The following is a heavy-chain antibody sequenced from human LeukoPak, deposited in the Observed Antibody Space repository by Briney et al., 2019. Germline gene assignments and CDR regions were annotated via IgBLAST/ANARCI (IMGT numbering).Heavy chain of an antibody. Sequence: PGRSLRLSCAASGFTFSSYAMHWVRQAPGKGLEWVAVISYDGGNKYYADSVKGRFTISRDNAKNSLYLQMNSLRAEDTAVYYCARSAMLDYYYYYMDVWGKGTTVTVSS. CDR2: ISYDGGNK. D-gene: IGHD5-18*01. J-gene: IGHJ6*03. V-gene: IGHV3-30*04. CDR1: GFTFSSYA. CDR3: ARSAMLDYYYYYMDV.